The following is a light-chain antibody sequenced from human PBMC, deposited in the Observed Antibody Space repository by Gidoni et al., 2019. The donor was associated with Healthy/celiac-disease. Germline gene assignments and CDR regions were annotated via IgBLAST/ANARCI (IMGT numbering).Light chain of an antibody. CDR2: GAS. J-gene: IGKJ4*01. Sequence: EIVLTQSPATLSVSPGERATLSCRASQSVSSNLAWYRQKPGQAPRLLIYGASTRATGIPARFSGSGSGTEFTLTISSLQSEDFAVYYCQQYNNWPPVFGGXTKVEIK. V-gene: IGKV3D-15*01. CDR3: QQYNNWPPV. CDR1: QSVSSN.